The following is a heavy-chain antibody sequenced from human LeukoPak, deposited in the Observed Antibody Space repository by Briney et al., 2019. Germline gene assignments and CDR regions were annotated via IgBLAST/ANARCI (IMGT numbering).Heavy chain of an antibody. V-gene: IGHV4-59*08. CDR3: ATFRWELGFDY. CDR2: IYYSGST. J-gene: IGHJ4*02. D-gene: IGHD1-26*01. Sequence: SETLSLTCTVSGGSISSYYWSWIRQPPGKGLEWIGYIYYSGSTNYNPSLKSRVTISVDTSKNQFSLKLSSVTAADTAVYYCATFRWELGFDYWGQGTLVTVFS. CDR1: GGSISSYY.